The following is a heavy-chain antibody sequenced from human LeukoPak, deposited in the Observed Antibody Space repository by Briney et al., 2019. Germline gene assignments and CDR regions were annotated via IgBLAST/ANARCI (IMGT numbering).Heavy chain of an antibody. Sequence: ASVKVSCKASGYTFTGYYMHWVRQAPGQGLEWMGWINPNSGGTNYAQKFQGRVTMTRDTSISTAYMELSRLRFDDTAVYYCARTYDSSGFGEINPFDGMDVWGQGTTVTVSS. CDR3: ARTYDSSGFGEINPFDGMDV. D-gene: IGHD3-22*01. V-gene: IGHV1-2*02. J-gene: IGHJ6*02. CDR1: GYTFTGYY. CDR2: INPNSGGT.